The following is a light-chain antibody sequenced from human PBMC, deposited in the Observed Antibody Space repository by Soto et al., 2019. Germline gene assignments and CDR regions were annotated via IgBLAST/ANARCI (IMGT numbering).Light chain of an antibody. Sequence: QSALTQPRSVSGSPGQSVTISCTGTSSDVGGYNYVSWYQQIPGKAPKLMIYDVSKRPSGVPDRFSGSKSGNTASLTISGLQAEDEADYYCCSYAGSYTFVFGGGTKVTVL. CDR1: SSDVGGYNY. J-gene: IGLJ2*01. CDR3: CSYAGSYTFV. CDR2: DVS. V-gene: IGLV2-11*01.